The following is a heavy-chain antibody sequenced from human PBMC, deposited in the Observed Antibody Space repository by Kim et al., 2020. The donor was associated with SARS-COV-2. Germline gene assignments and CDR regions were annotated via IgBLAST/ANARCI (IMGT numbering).Heavy chain of an antibody. V-gene: IGHV1-18*01. CDR2: ISAYNGNT. CDR3: ARDSILEVVIATDAFDI. D-gene: IGHD2-21*01. CDR1: GYTFTSYG. J-gene: IGHJ3*02. Sequence: ASVKVSCKASGYTFTSYGISWVRQAPGQGLEWMGWISAYNGNTNYAQKLQGRVTMTTDTSTSTAYMELRSLRSDDTAVYYCARDSILEVVIATDAFDIWGQGTMVTVSS.